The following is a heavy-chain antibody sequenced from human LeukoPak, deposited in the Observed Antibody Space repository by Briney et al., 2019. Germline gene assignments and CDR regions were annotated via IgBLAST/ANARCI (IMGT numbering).Heavy chain of an antibody. D-gene: IGHD4-17*01. CDR2: INPNSGGT. CDR1: GYTFTGYY. V-gene: IGHV1-2*02. CDR3: ARVASTYDWFDP. J-gene: IGHJ5*02. Sequence: AASVKVSCKASGYTFTGYYMHWVRQAPGQGLEWMGWINPNSGGTNYAQKFQGRVTMTRDTSISTAYMELSRLRSDDTAVYYCARVASTYDWFDPWGQGTQVTVSS.